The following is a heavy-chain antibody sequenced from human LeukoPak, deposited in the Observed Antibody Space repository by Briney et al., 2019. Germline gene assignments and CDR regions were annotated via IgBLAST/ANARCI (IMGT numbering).Heavy chain of an antibody. J-gene: IGHJ4*02. V-gene: IGHV3-49*04. D-gene: IGHD3-22*01. Sequence: GGSLRLSCTASGFTFGDYALTWVRQAPGKGLEWLGFIRSKTYGGATELAASVEGRFTISRDDSKSIAYLQMNSLKTEDTAVYYCTRSEYTYYYDGSGYLIDYWGQGTLVTVSS. CDR2: IRSKTYGGAT. CDR3: TRSEYTYYYDGSGYLIDY. CDR1: GFTFGDYA.